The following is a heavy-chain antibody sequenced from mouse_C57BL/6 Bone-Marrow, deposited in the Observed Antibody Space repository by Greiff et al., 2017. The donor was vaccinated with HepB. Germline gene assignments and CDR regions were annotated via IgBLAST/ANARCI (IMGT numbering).Heavy chain of an antibody. CDR1: GYTFTSYG. Sequence: VKLQESGAELARPGASVKLSCKASGYTFTSYGISWVKQRTGQGLEWIGEIYPRSGNTYYNEKFKGKATLTADKSSSTAYMELRSLTSEDSAVYFCAREELLLPLDYWGQGTTLTVSS. CDR2: IYPRSGNT. V-gene: IGHV1-81*01. CDR3: AREELLLPLDY. J-gene: IGHJ2*01. D-gene: IGHD1-1*01.